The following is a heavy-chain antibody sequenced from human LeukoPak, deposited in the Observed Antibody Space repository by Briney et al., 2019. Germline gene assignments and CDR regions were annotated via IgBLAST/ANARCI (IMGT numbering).Heavy chain of an antibody. CDR3: ARLVGLSTTASY. V-gene: IGHV1-2*02. CDR2: INPTSGGT. CDR1: GYTFIGYY. Sequence: GASVKVSRKASGYTFIGYYLHWVRQAPGQGLEWMGWINPTSGGTNYAQKFQDRVTMTRDTSINTAYMELSRLTSDDTAVYYCARLVGLSTTASYWGQGTLVIVSS. J-gene: IGHJ4*02. D-gene: IGHD5/OR15-5a*01.